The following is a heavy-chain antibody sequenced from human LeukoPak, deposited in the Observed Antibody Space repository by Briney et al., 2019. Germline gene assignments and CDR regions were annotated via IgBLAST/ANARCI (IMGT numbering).Heavy chain of an antibody. D-gene: IGHD6-13*01. J-gene: IGHJ4*02. CDR1: GFTFDDYA. CDR3: AKDSSSWYRSMDV. Sequence: GGSLRLSCAASGFTFDDYAMHWVRQAPGKGLEWVSGISWNSGSIGYADSAKGRFTISRDNAKNSLYLQMNSLRAEDTALYYCAKDSSSWYRSMDVWGQGTLVTVSS. V-gene: IGHV3-9*01. CDR2: ISWNSGSI.